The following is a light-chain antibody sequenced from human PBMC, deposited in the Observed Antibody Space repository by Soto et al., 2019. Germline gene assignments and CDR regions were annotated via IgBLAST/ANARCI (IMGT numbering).Light chain of an antibody. Sequence: EIVMTQSPATLSVSPGERPTLSCRASQSVSSNLAWYQQKPGQPPRLLIYGASTRATGIPARFSGSGSGTEFTLTISSLQSEDFAVYYCQQYNNWPLTFGGGTNVEIK. J-gene: IGKJ4*01. CDR1: QSVSSN. CDR2: GAS. V-gene: IGKV3-15*01. CDR3: QQYNNWPLT.